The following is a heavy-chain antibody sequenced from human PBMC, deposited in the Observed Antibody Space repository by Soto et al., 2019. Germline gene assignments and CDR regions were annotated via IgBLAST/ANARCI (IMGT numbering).Heavy chain of an antibody. D-gene: IGHD6-19*01. CDR3: ARPRGQAVAGFDL. J-gene: IGHJ4*02. V-gene: IGHV5-51*01. CDR2: IFPGDSDA. Sequence: EVQLEQSGAEVKKPGDSLKISCKASGYAFTDYWVAWVRQVPGKGLEWMGIIFPGDSDARYSPPFQDQVTMSADKSLNTVYLQWGSLKISDSAVYFCARPRGQAVAGFDLWGQGSLVSVS. CDR1: GYAFTDYW.